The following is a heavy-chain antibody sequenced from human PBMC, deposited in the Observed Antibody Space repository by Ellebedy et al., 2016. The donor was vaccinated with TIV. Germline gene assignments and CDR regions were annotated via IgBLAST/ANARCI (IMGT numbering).Heavy chain of an antibody. J-gene: IGHJ6*02. V-gene: IGHV3-53*01. CDR2: FYKSGDT. D-gene: IGHD2-15*01. CDR3: TRSQGYCRGNTCHPQYYFGMDV. Sequence: PGGSLRLSCTASGFTFDYYNINLFRQSPTKGLELVSIFYKSGDTLYANSVRGRFTMSRDFSANKVFLHMDTLRTEDTAVYHCTRSQGYCRGNTCHPQYYFGMDVWGPGTTVIVSS. CDR1: GFTFDYYN.